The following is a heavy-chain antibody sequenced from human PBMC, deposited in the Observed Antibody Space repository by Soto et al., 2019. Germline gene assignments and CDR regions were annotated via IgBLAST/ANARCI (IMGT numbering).Heavy chain of an antibody. CDR2: ISYTGIS. Sequence: PSETLSLTCTVSGGSISFFYWSWIRQTPGKGLEWMGYISYTGISNYNPSLKSRITISVDTSKNQFSLQLRSVTAADAAVYYCARDLRGYSYGYDAFDKWGPGTMVTVS. V-gene: IGHV4-59*01. CDR1: GGSISFFY. CDR3: ARDLRGYSYGYDAFDK. J-gene: IGHJ3*02. D-gene: IGHD5-18*01.